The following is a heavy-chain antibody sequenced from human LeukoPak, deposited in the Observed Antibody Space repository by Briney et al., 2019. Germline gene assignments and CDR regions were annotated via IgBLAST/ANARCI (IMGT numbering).Heavy chain of an antibody. CDR3: AGATVVTPGAFDI. Sequence: SETLSLTCAVYGGSFSGYYWSWIRQPPGKGLEWIGSIYYSGSTYYNPSLKSRVTISVDTSKNQFSLKLSSVTAADTAVYYCAGATVVTPGAFDIWGQGTMVTVSS. CDR2: IYYSGST. V-gene: IGHV4-34*01. D-gene: IGHD4-23*01. CDR1: GGSFSGYY. J-gene: IGHJ3*02.